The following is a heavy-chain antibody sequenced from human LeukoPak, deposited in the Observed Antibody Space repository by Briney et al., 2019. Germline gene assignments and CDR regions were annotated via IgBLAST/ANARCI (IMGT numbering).Heavy chain of an antibody. D-gene: IGHD1-26*01. CDR2: ISWDGGST. J-gene: IGHJ3*02. CDR1: GFTFDDYA. CDR3: AKDIGIVGAHGAFDI. Sequence: GGSLRLSCAASGFTFDDYAMHWVRHAPGKGLEWVSLISWDGGSTYYADSVKGRFTISRDNSKNSLYLQMNSLRAEDTGLYYCAKDIGIVGAHGAFDIWGQGTMVTVSS. V-gene: IGHV3-43D*03.